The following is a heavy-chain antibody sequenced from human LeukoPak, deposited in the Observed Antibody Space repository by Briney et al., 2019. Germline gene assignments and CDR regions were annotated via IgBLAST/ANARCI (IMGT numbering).Heavy chain of an antibody. CDR1: GGSFSGYY. CDR3: ARGGSGSMNPDYYYYMDV. D-gene: IGHD3-22*01. V-gene: IGHV4-34*01. Sequence: SETLSLTCAVYGGSFSGYYWSWIRQPPGKGLEWIGEINHSGSTNYNPSLKSRVTISVDTSKNQFSLKLSSVTAADTAVYYCARGGSGSMNPDYYYYMDVWGQGTTVTVSS. J-gene: IGHJ6*03. CDR2: INHSGST.